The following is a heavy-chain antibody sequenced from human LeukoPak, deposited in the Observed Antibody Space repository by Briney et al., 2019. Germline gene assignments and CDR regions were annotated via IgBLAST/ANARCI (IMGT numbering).Heavy chain of an antibody. J-gene: IGHJ5*02. Sequence: SETLALTCTVSGGSISSYYWSWIRQPAGKGLEWIGRIYTSGSTNYNPSLKSRVTMSVDTSKNQFSLKLSSVTAADTAVYYCARDRTSLWELIQGRWFDPWGQGTLVTVSS. CDR2: IYTSGST. V-gene: IGHV4-4*07. CDR3: ARDRTSLWELIQGRWFDP. D-gene: IGHD1-26*01. CDR1: GGSISSYY.